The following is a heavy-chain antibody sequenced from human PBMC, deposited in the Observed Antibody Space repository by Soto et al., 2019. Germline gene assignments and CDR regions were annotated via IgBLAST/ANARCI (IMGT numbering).Heavy chain of an antibody. V-gene: IGHV4-31*03. CDR3: ASTEDFFDY. CDR1: GVSLTSGTYY. CDR2: IFYSGST. Sequence: QVQLQESGPGLVKPSQTLSLTCSVSGVSLTSGTYYWSWIRKHPGKGPEWIGYIFYSGSTDYNPSLKSRVNISVDTSKNQFSLKLSSVTAADTAVYYCASTEDFFDYWGQGTLVTVSS. J-gene: IGHJ4*02.